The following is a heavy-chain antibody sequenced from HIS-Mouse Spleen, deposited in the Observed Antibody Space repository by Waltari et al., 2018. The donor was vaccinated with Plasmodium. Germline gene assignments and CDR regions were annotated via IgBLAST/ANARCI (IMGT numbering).Heavy chain of an antibody. Sequence: QVQLVQSGAEVKKPGASVKVSCKASGYTFTGYYMHWVRQATGQGLEWMGGINPNRGGTNYAQKFQGRGTMTRDTSISTAYMELSRLRSDDTAVYYCARDLAAAGHFDYWGQGTLVTVSS. CDR1: GYTFTGYY. D-gene: IGHD6-13*01. CDR3: ARDLAAAGHFDY. J-gene: IGHJ4*02. V-gene: IGHV1-2*02. CDR2: INPNRGGT.